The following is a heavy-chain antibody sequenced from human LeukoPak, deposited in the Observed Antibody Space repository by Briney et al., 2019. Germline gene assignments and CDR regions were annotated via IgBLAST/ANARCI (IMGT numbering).Heavy chain of an antibody. CDR3: ATTYYYDRWGRAFDI. J-gene: IGHJ3*02. CDR2: ISAYNGNT. CDR1: GYTFTSYG. D-gene: IGHD3-22*01. Sequence: GASVKVSRKASGYTFTSYGISWVRQAPGQGLEWMGWISAYNGNTNYAQKLQGRVTMTTDTSTSTAYMELRSLRSDDTAVYYCATTYYYDRWGRAFDIWGQGTMVTVSS. V-gene: IGHV1-18*01.